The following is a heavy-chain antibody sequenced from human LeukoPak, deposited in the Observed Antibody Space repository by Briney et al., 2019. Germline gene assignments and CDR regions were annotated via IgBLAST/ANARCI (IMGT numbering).Heavy chain of an antibody. Sequence: PSETLSLTCAVYGGSFSGYYWSWIRQPPGKGLEWIGYIYYSGSTDYNPSLKSRVTISVDTSKNQFSLKLSSVTAADTAVYYCAREGIDPWGQGTLVTVSS. D-gene: IGHD2-15*01. J-gene: IGHJ5*02. CDR1: GGSFSGYY. V-gene: IGHV4-59*12. CDR3: AREGIDP. CDR2: IYYSGST.